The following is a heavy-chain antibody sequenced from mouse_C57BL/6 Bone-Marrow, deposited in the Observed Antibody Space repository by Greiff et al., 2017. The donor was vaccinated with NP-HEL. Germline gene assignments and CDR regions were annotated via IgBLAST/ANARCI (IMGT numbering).Heavy chain of an antibody. V-gene: IGHV1-85*01. Sequence: VQLQESGPELVKPGASVKLSCKASGYTFTSYDINWVKQRPGQGLEWIGWIYPRGGSTKYNEKFKGKATLTVDTSSSTAYMELHSLTSEDSAVYFCARLNYYGSTFDYWGQGTTLTVSS. J-gene: IGHJ2*01. CDR3: ARLNYYGSTFDY. D-gene: IGHD1-1*01. CDR1: GYTFTSYD. CDR2: IYPRGGST.